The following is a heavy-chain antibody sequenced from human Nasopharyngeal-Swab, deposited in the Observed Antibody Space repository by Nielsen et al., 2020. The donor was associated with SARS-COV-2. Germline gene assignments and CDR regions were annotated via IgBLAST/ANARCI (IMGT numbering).Heavy chain of an antibody. Sequence: VRQAPGKGPEWVSGISGSGGSTYYADSVKGRFTTSRDNSKTTVHLQMDRLRVEDTAVYFCAKSKGYTSSWNDYWGQGTLVTVSS. V-gene: IGHV3-23*01. D-gene: IGHD6-13*01. J-gene: IGHJ4*02. CDR2: ISGSGGST. CDR3: AKSKGYTSSWNDY.